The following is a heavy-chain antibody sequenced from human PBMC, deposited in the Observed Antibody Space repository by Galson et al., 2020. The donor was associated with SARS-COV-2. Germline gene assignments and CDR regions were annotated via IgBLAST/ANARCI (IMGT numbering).Heavy chain of an antibody. V-gene: IGHV2-5*02. J-gene: IGHJ5*02. D-gene: IGHD2-8*02. CDR2: IYWDDDK. CDR3: VRGPTGGYYP. Sequence: SGPTLVKPTETLTLTCTFSGFSLSTSGVGVAWIRQPPGKALEWLALIYWDDDKRYSPSLKSRLTITTDTSKNQVVLTMTNMDPVDTATYYCVRGPTGGYYPWGQGTLVTVSS. CDR1: GFSLSTSGVG.